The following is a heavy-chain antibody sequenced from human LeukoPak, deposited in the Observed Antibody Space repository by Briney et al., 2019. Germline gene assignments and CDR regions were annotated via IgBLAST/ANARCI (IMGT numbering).Heavy chain of an antibody. CDR3: ARDGFDYYDSSGSYYYYGMDV. J-gene: IGHJ6*02. CDR1: GYTFTGYY. V-gene: IGHV1-2*04. D-gene: IGHD3-22*01. Sequence: GASVKVSCKDSGYTFTGYYMHWVRQAPGQGLEWMGWINPNSGGTNYAQKFQGWVTMTRDTSISTAYMELSRLRSDDTAVYYCARDGFDYYDSSGSYYYYGMDVWGQGTTVTVSS. CDR2: INPNSGGT.